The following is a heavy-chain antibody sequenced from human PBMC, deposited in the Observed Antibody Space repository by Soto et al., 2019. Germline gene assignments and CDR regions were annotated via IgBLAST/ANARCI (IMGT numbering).Heavy chain of an antibody. Sequence: PGGSLRLSCAASGFRFDGYNMHWVRQGPGKGLEWVSFISWNGATTFYADSVKGRFTISRDSSKKSVSLQINSLRSEDTALYYCTRETLSYGLALHVWGQGTTVTVSS. CDR1: GFRFDGYN. CDR2: ISWNGATT. CDR3: TRETLSYGLALHV. D-gene: IGHD3-16*01. V-gene: IGHV3-43*01. J-gene: IGHJ6*02.